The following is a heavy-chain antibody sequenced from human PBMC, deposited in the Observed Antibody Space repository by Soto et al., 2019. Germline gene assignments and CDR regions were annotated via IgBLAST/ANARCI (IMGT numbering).Heavy chain of an antibody. V-gene: IGHV1-8*01. Sequence: QVPLVQSGAEVKKPGASVKVSCKASGYTFTSYDINWVRQATGQGLEWMGWMNPNSGNTGYAQKFQGRVTMTRNTSISTAYMELSSLRSEDTAVYYCARVLLWHRGFDPWGQGTLVTVSS. CDR3: ARVLLWHRGFDP. D-gene: IGHD3-10*01. J-gene: IGHJ5*02. CDR1: GYTFTSYD. CDR2: MNPNSGNT.